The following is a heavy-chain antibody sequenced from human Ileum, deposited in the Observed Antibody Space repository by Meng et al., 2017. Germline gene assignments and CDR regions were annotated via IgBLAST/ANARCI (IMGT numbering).Heavy chain of an antibody. CDR3: ARREYESRGYYFDY. D-gene: IGHD3-22*01. CDR2: IYYNGST. CDR1: GGSISSYY. J-gene: IGHJ4*02. V-gene: IGHV4-59*08. Sequence: QVQLQESGPGLVKPSETLSLTCTVSGGSISSYYWSWIRQPPGKGLEWIGYIYYNGSTNYNPSLKSRLTMSVDTSKNQFSLKLSSVTAADTAVYYCARREYESRGYYFDYWVQGTLVTVSS.